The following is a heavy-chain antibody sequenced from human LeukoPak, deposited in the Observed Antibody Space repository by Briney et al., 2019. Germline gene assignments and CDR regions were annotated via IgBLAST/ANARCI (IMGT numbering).Heavy chain of an antibody. CDR2: IYYSGST. D-gene: IGHD6-13*01. V-gene: IGHV4-31*03. CDR1: GGSISSSSYY. CDR3: ATTSAAAGPDYFDY. J-gene: IGHJ4*02. Sequence: SETLSLTCTVSGGSISSSSYYWGWIRQHPGKGLEWIGYIYYSGSTYYNPSLKSRVTISVDTSKNQFSLKLSSVTAADTAVYYCATTSAAAGPDYFDYWGQGTLVTVSS.